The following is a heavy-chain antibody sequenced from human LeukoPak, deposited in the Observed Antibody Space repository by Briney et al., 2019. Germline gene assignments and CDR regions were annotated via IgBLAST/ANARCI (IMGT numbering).Heavy chain of an antibody. J-gene: IGHJ4*02. Sequence: PSETLSLTCTVSGGSISSYYWSWIRQPPGKGLEWIGYIYYSGSTNYTPSLKSRVTISVDTSKNQFSLKLSSVTAADTAVYYCARVRGSSGWYFDYWGQGTLVTVSS. CDR2: IYYSGST. CDR3: ARVRGSSGWYFDY. CDR1: GGSISSYY. D-gene: IGHD6-19*01. V-gene: IGHV4-59*01.